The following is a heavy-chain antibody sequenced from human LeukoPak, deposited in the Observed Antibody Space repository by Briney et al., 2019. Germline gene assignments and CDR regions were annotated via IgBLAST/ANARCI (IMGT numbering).Heavy chain of an antibody. Sequence: ASVKVSCKASGYTFTSYDINWVRQAPGQGLEWMGWINPNSGGTNYAQKFQGRVTMTRDTSISTAYMELSRLRSDDTAVYYCARGVPIAVAGTDFDYWGQGTLVTVSS. CDR2: INPNSGGT. D-gene: IGHD6-19*01. V-gene: IGHV1-2*02. CDR3: ARGVPIAVAGTDFDY. J-gene: IGHJ4*02. CDR1: GYTFTSYD.